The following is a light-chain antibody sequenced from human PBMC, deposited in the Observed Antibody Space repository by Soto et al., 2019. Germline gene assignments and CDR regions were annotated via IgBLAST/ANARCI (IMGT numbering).Light chain of an antibody. Sequence: EIVMTQSPLTLPVTPGEPSSMSCSSRQSLLYNNTYNYLDWYVQKPGQSPQLLIYFGSNRAPGVPDRFSGSGSGTDFTLKINRVEAEDVGTYYCMQALQSLTFGQGTRLEIK. CDR3: MQALQSLT. CDR1: QSLLYNNTYNY. V-gene: IGKV2-28*01. CDR2: FGS. J-gene: IGKJ5*01.